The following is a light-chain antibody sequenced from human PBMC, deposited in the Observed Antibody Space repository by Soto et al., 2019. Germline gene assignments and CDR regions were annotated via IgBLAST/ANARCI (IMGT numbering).Light chain of an antibody. V-gene: IGKV1-39*01. CDR2: AAS. Sequence: DIQMTQSPSSLSASVGDRVTITCRASQSISDSLNWYQRKPGKAPRLLIYAASTLQSGVPSRFGGSGSGTDFTLTISSLQPEDFATYYCQQSYTTPLFTFGPGTKVDIK. CDR1: QSISDS. CDR3: QQSYTTPLFT. J-gene: IGKJ3*01.